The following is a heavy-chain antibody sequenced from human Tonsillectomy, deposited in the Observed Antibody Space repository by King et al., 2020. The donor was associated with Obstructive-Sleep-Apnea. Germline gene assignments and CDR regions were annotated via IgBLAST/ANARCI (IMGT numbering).Heavy chain of an antibody. CDR1: GFXFNDYW. V-gene: IGHV3-7*04. CDR3: ARXXXXXGXVRXXXXXMDX. J-gene: IGHJ6*01. CDR2: INQDGSEI. Sequence: VQLVESGGGLVQPGGSLRLSCAASGFXFNDYWMNWVRQAPGKGLEWVANINQDGSEIYYVDSLXGRFTISRDTAKNSLFLQMSSLRAEDTAVYYCARXXXXXGXVRXXXXXMDX.